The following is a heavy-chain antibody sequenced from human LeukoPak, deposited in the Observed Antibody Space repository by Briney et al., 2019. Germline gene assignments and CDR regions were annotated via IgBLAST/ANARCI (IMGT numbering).Heavy chain of an antibody. CDR3: AKLPGGYYGSGSYRDY. J-gene: IGHJ4*02. D-gene: IGHD3-10*01. V-gene: IGHV3-23*01. CDR1: GFTFSSYV. CDR2: ISTTSDSA. Sequence: GGSLRLSCAASGFTFSSYVMSWVRQAPGKGLEWVSAISTTSDSAYYADPVKGRFTISRDNSKNSLYLQMNSLRAEDTAVYYCAKLPGGYYGSGSYRDYWGQGTLVTVSS.